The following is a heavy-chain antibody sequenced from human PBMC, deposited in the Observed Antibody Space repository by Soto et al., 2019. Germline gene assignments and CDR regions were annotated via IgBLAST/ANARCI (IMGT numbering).Heavy chain of an antibody. CDR1: GGSISSYY. J-gene: IGHJ4*02. CDR3: ARRYSGYGDY. CDR2: IYYTGTT. V-gene: IGHV4-59*01. Sequence: SETLSLTCTVSGGSISSYYWSWIRQPPGKGLEWIGYIYYTGTTNYNPSLKSRVTISVDTSKNQFSLKLSSVTTADTAVYYCARRYSGYGDYWGQGTLVTVSS. D-gene: IGHD5-12*01.